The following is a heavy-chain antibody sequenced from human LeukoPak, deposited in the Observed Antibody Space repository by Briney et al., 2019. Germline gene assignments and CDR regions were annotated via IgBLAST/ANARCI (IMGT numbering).Heavy chain of an antibody. CDR3: ARDEGTPSN. J-gene: IGHJ4*02. CDR1: GFTFRSYW. Sequence: GGSLRLSCVASGFTFRSYWMTWVRQAPGKGLEWVASIRDDGSAKYYVDSVKGRFTISRDSARNSLYLQMNSLRAEDTAVYYCARDEGTPSNWGQGTLVTVSS. CDR2: IRDDGSAK. V-gene: IGHV3-7*01.